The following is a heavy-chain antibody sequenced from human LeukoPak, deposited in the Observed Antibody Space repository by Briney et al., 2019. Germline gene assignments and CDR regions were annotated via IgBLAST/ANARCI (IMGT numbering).Heavy chain of an antibody. V-gene: IGHV3-74*01. CDR1: GFTFSTYW. Sequence: GGSLRLSCAASGFTFSTYWMHWVRQAPGKGLVWVSRINTDGSTTTYADSVKGRFTISRDNAKNTLYLQMNSLRAEDKAVYFCARGAPADYWGQGTLVTVSS. CDR2: INTDGSTT. D-gene: IGHD2-2*01. CDR3: ARGAPADY. J-gene: IGHJ4*02.